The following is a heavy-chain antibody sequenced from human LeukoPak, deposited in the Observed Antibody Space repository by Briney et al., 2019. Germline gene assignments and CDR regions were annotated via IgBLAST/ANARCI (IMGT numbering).Heavy chain of an antibody. CDR1: GFTFSSYA. Sequence: GGSLRLSCAASGFTFSSYAMSWVRQAPGKGLEWVSDISGSGERTYYANSVKGRFTISRDNSKNTLYLQMNSLRAEDTAIYYCAKDGGQGADYWGQGTLVTVSS. D-gene: IGHD3-16*01. V-gene: IGHV3-23*01. CDR2: ISGSGERT. J-gene: IGHJ4*02. CDR3: AKDGGQGADY.